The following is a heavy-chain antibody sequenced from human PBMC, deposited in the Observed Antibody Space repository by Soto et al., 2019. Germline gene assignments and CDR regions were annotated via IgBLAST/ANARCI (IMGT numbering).Heavy chain of an antibody. D-gene: IGHD4-17*01. CDR2: IRSKSNSYAT. Sequence: EVQLVESGGGLVQPGGSLKLSCAVSGFTFSGSAMHWVRQASGKGLEWVGRIRSKSNSYATAYAASVKGRFTISRDDSKNTAYPQMNSLKTEDTAVYDCTRGYGDYVRDYWGQGTLVTVSS. CDR1: GFTFSGSA. J-gene: IGHJ4*02. V-gene: IGHV3-73*01. CDR3: TRGYGDYVRDY.